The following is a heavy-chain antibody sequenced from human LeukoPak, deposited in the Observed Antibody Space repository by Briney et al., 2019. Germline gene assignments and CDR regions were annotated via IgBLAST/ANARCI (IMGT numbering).Heavy chain of an antibody. CDR1: GFTFSSYA. CDR3: AKDPREDCSGGSCYYLHY. CDR2: MSGTGGST. Sequence: GGSLRLSCAASGFTFSSYAMSWVRQAPGKGLEWVSAMSGTGGSTYYADSVKGRFTISRDNSKNTVYLQMNSPRAGDTAMYYCAKDPREDCSGGSCYYLHYWGQGTLVTVSS. D-gene: IGHD2-15*01. J-gene: IGHJ4*02. V-gene: IGHV3-23*01.